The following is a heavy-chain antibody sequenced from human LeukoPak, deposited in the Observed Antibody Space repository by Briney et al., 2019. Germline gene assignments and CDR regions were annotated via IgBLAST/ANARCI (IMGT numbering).Heavy chain of an antibody. V-gene: IGHV3-23*01. J-gene: IGHJ4*02. CDR1: GFIFSSYA. D-gene: IGHD3-16*01. Sequence: GGSLRLSCVASGFIFSSYAMTWVRQAPGKGLEWVSVIGSGDTYYADSVKGRFTISRDNSKSTLYLQMNSLSADDTAVYYCAKKPLGDQPLDYWGQGTLVTVSS. CDR2: IGSGDT. CDR3: AKKPLGDQPLDY.